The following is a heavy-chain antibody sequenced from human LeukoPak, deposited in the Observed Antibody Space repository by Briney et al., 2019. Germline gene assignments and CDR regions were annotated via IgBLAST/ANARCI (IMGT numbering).Heavy chain of an antibody. Sequence: GGSLRLSCAASGFTFSSYAMSWVRQAPGKGLEWVSAISGGGASTYYADSVKGRFTISRDNSKNTLYLQMNSLRAEDTAVYYCARLAAATNGYFDPWGQGTLVTVSS. J-gene: IGHJ5*02. CDR3: ARLAAATNGYFDP. V-gene: IGHV3-23*01. CDR2: ISGGGAST. D-gene: IGHD6-13*01. CDR1: GFTFSSYA.